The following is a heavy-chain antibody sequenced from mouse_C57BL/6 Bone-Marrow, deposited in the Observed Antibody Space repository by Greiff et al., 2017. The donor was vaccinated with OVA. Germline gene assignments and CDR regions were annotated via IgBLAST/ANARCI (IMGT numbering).Heavy chain of an antibody. V-gene: IGHV1-59*01. CDR1: GYTFTSYW. CDR2: IDPSDSYT. CDR3: ARFITTVYYAMDY. J-gene: IGHJ4*01. Sequence: QVQLKQPGAELVRPGTSVKLSCKASGYTFTSYWMHWVKQRPGQGLEWIGVIDPSDSYTNYNQKFKGKATLTVDTSSSTAYMQLSSLTSEDSAVYYCARFITTVYYAMDYWGQGTSVTVSS. D-gene: IGHD1-1*01.